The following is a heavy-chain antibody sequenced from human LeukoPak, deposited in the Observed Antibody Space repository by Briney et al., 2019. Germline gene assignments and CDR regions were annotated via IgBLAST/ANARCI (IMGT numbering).Heavy chain of an antibody. J-gene: IGHJ4*02. D-gene: IGHD3-22*01. CDR3: ATLPFRYYYDSSGPRNAYYFDY. Sequence: GGSLRLSCAASGFTVSSNYMSWVRQAPGKGLEWVSVIYSGGSTYYADSVKGRFTISRDNSKNTLYLQMNSLRAEDTAVYYCATLPFRYYYDSSGPRNAYYFDYWGQGTLVTVSP. V-gene: IGHV3-66*01. CDR1: GFTVSSNY. CDR2: IYSGGST.